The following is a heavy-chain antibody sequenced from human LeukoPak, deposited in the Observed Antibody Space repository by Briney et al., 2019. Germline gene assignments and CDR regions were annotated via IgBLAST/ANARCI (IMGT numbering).Heavy chain of an antibody. J-gene: IGHJ3*02. V-gene: IGHV3-66*01. CDR1: GFTVSSNY. CDR2: IYSGGST. CDR3: ASDRAPAHYYDSSGYNAFDI. Sequence: PGGSLRLSCAASGFTVSSNYMSWVRQAPGKGLEWVSVIYSGGSTYYADSVKGRFTISGDNSKNTLYLQMNSLRAEDTAVYYCASDRAPAHYYDSSGYNAFDIWGQGTMVTVSS. D-gene: IGHD3-22*01.